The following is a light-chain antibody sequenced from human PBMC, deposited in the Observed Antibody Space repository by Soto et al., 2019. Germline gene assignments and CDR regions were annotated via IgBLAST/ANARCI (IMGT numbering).Light chain of an antibody. CDR2: RAS. V-gene: IGKV1-5*03. J-gene: IGKJ2*01. CDR1: QSIHSW. Sequence: DFQMTQSPSTLSASVGDRVTITCRASQSIHSWLAWYQQKPGRTPKLLIYRASTLESGVPSRFSGSGFGTEFTLPIRGMQPDDFAAYYCQQYNTHPYTFGQGTRLEIK. CDR3: QQYNTHPYT.